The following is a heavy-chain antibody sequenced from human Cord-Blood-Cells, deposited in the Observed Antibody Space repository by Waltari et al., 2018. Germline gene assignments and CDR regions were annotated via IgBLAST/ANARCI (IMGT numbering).Heavy chain of an antibody. CDR2: IYYSGST. V-gene: IGHV4-59*01. CDR1: GGSISSYY. D-gene: IGHD1-1*01. J-gene: IGHJ5*02. CDR3: ARSERAQGSGIRGLGEWFDP. Sequence: QVQLQESGPGLVKPSETLSLTCTVSGGSISSYYWSWIRQPPGKGLEWSGYIYYSGSTNYNPSLKSRITISVATSKTQFSLKLSSVTAADTAVYYCARSERAQGSGIRGLGEWFDPWGQGTLVTVSS.